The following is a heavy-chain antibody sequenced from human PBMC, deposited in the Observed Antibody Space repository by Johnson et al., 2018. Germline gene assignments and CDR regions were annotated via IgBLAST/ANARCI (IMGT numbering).Heavy chain of an antibody. CDR2: ISYDGSNK. CDR1: GFSFSSYG. J-gene: IGHJ6*03. Sequence: QVQLVESGGGVVQPGRSLRLSCAAAGFSFSSYGMDWVRQAPGKGLEWVAVISYDGSNKYYADSVKGRFTISRDNSKSTLYLQMNNLRAEDTAVYYCGKGYFYVDVWGKGNTVTVSS. CDR3: GKGYFYVDV. V-gene: IGHV3-30*18.